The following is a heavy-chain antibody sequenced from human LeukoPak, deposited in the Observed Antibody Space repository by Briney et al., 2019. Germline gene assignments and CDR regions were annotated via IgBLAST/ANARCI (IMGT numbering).Heavy chain of an antibody. CDR3: ARDGGSYIIDDAFDI. Sequence: GGSLRLSCAASGFTFSSYAMHWVRQAPGKGLEWVAVISYDGSNKYYADSVKGRFTISRDNSKNTLYLQMNSLRAEDTAVYYCARDGGSYIIDDAFDIWGQGTMVTVSS. J-gene: IGHJ3*02. CDR2: ISYDGSNK. D-gene: IGHD1-26*01. CDR1: GFTFSSYA. V-gene: IGHV3-30*04.